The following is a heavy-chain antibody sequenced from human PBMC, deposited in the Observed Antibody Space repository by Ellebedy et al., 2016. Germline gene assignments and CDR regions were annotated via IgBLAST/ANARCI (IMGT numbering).Heavy chain of an antibody. CDR3: ARVEGLVGGDWD. V-gene: IGHV1-69*13. CDR1: GGTFSSYA. CDR2: IIPIFGTA. Sequence: SVKVSCXASGGTFSSYAISWVRQAPGQGLEWMGGIIPIFGTANYAQKFQGRVTITADESTSTAYMELSSLRSEDTAVYYCARVEGLVGGDWDWGQGTLVTVSS. D-gene: IGHD1-26*01. J-gene: IGHJ4*02.